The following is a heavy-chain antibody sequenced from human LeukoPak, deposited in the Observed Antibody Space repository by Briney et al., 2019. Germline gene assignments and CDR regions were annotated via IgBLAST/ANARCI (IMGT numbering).Heavy chain of an antibody. CDR2: IYNSGST. CDR3: ARSAIDAFDI. Sequence: SETLSLTCTVSLGSISSYYWSWIRQPPGKGLECIGYIYNSGSTNYNPSLKSRVSISVDTSKNQFSLKLSSVTAADTAVYYCARSAIDAFDIWGQGTMVTVSS. J-gene: IGHJ3*02. D-gene: IGHD6-25*01. V-gene: IGHV4-59*08. CDR1: LGSISSYY.